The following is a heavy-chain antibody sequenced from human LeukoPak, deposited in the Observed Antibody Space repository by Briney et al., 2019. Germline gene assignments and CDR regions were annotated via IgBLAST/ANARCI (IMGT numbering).Heavy chain of an antibody. Sequence: PGGSLRLSCAAPGFTFSSYGMHWGRQAPGKGLEWVAVISYDGSNKYYADSVKGRFTISRDNSKNTLYLQMNSLRAEDTAVYYCAKDLAVGATRVSYYYYGMDVWGQGTTVTVSS. CDR2: ISYDGSNK. D-gene: IGHD1-26*01. V-gene: IGHV3-30*18. J-gene: IGHJ6*02. CDR1: GFTFSSYG. CDR3: AKDLAVGATRVSYYYYGMDV.